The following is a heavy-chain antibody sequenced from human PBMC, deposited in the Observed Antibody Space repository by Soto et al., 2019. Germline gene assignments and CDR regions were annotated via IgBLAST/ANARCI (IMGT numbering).Heavy chain of an antibody. V-gene: IGHV1-18*01. CDR3: ARSSSGPPPDVFDI. CDR1: GYTFTSYG. CDR2: ISAYNGNT. D-gene: IGHD6-19*01. Sequence: ASVKVSCKASGYTFTSYGISWVRQAPGQGLEWMGWISAYNGNTNYAQKLRGRVTMTTDTSTSTAYMELRSLRSDDTAVYYCARSSSGPPPDVFDIWGQGTMVTVSS. J-gene: IGHJ3*02.